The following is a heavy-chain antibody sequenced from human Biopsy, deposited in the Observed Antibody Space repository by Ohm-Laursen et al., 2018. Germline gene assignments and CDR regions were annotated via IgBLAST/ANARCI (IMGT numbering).Heavy chain of an antibody. CDR2: IKSNTDGGTT. D-gene: IGHD2-15*01. J-gene: IGHJ4*02. V-gene: IGHV3-15*01. Sequence: SLRLSCAASGFPFSNAWMTWVRQAPGKGPEWVGHIKSNTDGGTTDYAAPVKGRLTISRDDSKNTVYLQMNSLKTEDTGVYYCTTVASPLCYSSGNRGLVYWGQGTQVTVSS. CDR1: GFPFSNAW. CDR3: TTVASPLCYSSGNRGLVY.